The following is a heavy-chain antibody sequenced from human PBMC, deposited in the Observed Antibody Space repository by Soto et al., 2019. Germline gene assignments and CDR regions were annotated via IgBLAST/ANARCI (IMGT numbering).Heavy chain of an antibody. CDR2: TSYTGYT. V-gene: IGHV4-59*02. J-gene: IGHJ5*02. CDR1: GGSVTSHH. D-gene: IGHD1-26*01. CDR3: ARDMHVYFTHYYDP. Sequence: SETLSLTCFVSGGSVTSHHWSWLRQFPGQRLEWIAYTSYTGYTNYHPPLQSRVTISVDTSKNQLSRRLTSITAADTAVYYCARDMHVYFTHYYDPWGQGTLVTV.